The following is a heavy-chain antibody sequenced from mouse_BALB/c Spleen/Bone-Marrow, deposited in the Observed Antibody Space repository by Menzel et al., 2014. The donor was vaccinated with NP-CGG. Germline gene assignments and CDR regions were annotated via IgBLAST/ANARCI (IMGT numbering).Heavy chain of an antibody. Sequence: EVMLVESGGGLVQPGGSRKLSCAASGFTFSSFGMHWVRQAPEKGLEWVAYISSGSSTIYYADTVKGRFTISRDNPKNTLFLQMTSLRSEDTAMCYCARSDGNYDYAMDYWGQGTSVTVSS. D-gene: IGHD2-1*01. J-gene: IGHJ4*01. V-gene: IGHV5-17*02. CDR1: GFTFSSFG. CDR2: ISSGSSTI. CDR3: ARSDGNYDYAMDY.